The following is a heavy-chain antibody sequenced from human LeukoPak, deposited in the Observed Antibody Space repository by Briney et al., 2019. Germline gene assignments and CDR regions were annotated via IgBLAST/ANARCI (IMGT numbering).Heavy chain of an antibody. D-gene: IGHD2-15*01. J-gene: IGHJ5*02. CDR3: ARSIDIVVGYNWFDP. CDR2: IYPGDSDT. Sequence: GESLQISCKGSGYSFTSYWIGWVRQMPGKGLEWMGIIYPGDSDTRYSPSFQGRVTISADKSISTAYLQWSRLKASDTAMYYCARSIDIVVGYNWFDPWGQGTLVTVSS. CDR1: GYSFTSYW. V-gene: IGHV5-51*01.